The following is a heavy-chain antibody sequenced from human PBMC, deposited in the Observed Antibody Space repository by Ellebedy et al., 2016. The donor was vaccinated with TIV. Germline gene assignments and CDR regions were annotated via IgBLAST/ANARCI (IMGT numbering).Heavy chain of an antibody. V-gene: IGHV4-34*01. CDR3: ARGFRLLPVN. Sequence: SETLSLXCAVYGGTFSGYYWSWIRQPPGKGLEWIGEINHSGSADYNPSLKSRVTISVDTSKNQISLKLSSVTAADTAFYYCARGFRLLPVNWGQGTLVTVSS. CDR1: GGTFSGYY. D-gene: IGHD2/OR15-2a*01. J-gene: IGHJ4*02. CDR2: INHSGSA.